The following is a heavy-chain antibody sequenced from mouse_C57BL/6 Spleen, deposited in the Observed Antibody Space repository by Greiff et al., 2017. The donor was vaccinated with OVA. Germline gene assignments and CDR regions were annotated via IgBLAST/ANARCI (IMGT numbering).Heavy chain of an antibody. V-gene: IGHV5-9*01. Sequence: EVNVVESGGGLVKPGGSLKLSCAASGFTFSSYTMSWVRQTPEKRLEWVATISGGGGNTYYPDSVKGRFTISRDNAKNTLYLQMSSLRSEDTALYYCANTTGSYAMDYWGQGTSVTVSS. CDR3: ANTTGSYAMDY. D-gene: IGHD1-1*01. J-gene: IGHJ4*01. CDR1: GFTFSSYT. CDR2: ISGGGGNT.